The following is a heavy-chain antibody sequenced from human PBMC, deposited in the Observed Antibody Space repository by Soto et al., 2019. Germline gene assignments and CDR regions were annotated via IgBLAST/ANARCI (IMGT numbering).Heavy chain of an antibody. D-gene: IGHD3-16*01. CDR1: GGTFSTFV. Sequence: SVKVSCKTSGGTFSTFVISWVRQAPGQGLEWMGGIIPFFGTAEYSQKFEDRITITADESTNTVYMDLRSLTSEDTAIYYCARTAPMDAGDKYYYDFWGQGALVTVSS. CDR3: ARTAPMDAGDKYYYDF. CDR2: IIPFFGTA. J-gene: IGHJ4*02. V-gene: IGHV1-69*13.